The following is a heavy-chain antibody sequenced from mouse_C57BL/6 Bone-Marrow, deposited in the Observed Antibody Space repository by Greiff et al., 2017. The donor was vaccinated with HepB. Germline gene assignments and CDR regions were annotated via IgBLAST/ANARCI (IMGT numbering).Heavy chain of an antibody. Sequence: SGTVLARPGASVKMSCKTSGYTFTSYWMHWVKQRPGQGLEWIGAIYPGNSDTSYNQKFKGKAKLTAVTSASTAYMELSSLTNEDSAVYYCTRSDYYGSREGNYFDYWGQGTTLTVSS. J-gene: IGHJ2*01. CDR1: GYTFTSYW. CDR3: TRSDYYGSREGNYFDY. D-gene: IGHD1-1*01. V-gene: IGHV1-5*01. CDR2: IYPGNSDT.